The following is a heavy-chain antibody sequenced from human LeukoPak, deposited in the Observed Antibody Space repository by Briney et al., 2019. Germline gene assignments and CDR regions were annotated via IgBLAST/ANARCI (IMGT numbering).Heavy chain of an antibody. V-gene: IGHV1-2*02. Sequence: ASVTVSCKASGYTFTGYYMHWVRQAPGQGLEWMGWINPNSGGTNYAQKFQGRVTMTRDTSISTAYMELSRLRSDDTAVYYCASLGDSIAAAGRGADYWGQGTLVTVSS. CDR2: INPNSGGT. J-gene: IGHJ4*02. D-gene: IGHD6-13*01. CDR3: ASLGDSIAAAGRGADY. CDR1: GYTFTGYY.